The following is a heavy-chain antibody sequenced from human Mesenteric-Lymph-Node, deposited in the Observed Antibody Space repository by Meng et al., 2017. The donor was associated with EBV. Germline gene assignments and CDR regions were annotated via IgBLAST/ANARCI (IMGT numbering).Heavy chain of an antibody. CDR2: ITGNGVTT. CDR3: AKMNYDILTGYYFYFDY. D-gene: IGHD3-9*01. J-gene: IGHJ4*02. V-gene: IGHV3-23*01. Sequence: EVQLLESGGGWVQPGGSRRLACAASGFILSGFAMTWVLQAPGKELEWVSAITGNGVTTYYADSVKGRFTISRDNSKNTLYLQMNSLRAEDTAVYYCAKMNYDILTGYYFYFDYWGQGTLVTVSS. CDR1: GFILSGFA.